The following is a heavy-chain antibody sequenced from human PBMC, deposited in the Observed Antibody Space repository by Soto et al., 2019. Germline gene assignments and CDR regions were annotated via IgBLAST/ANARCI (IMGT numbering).Heavy chain of an antibody. D-gene: IGHD3-22*01. CDR3: ARDTHPYYYDSSGYYFGRAGAFDI. Sequence: SETLSLTCTVSGGSISSYYWSWIRQPPGKGLEWIGYIYYSGSTNYNPSLKSRVTVSVDTSKNQFSLKLSSVTAADTAVYYCARDTHPYYYDSSGYYFGRAGAFDIWGQGTMVTVSS. CDR2: IYYSGST. V-gene: IGHV4-59*01. J-gene: IGHJ3*02. CDR1: GGSISSYY.